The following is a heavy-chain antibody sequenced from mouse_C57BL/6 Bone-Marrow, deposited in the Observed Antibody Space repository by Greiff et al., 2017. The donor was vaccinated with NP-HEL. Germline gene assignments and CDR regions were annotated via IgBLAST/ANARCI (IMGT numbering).Heavy chain of an antibody. J-gene: IGHJ4*01. Sequence: QVQLQQPGAELVMPGASVKLSCKASGYTFTSYWMHWVKQRPGQGLEWIGEIDPSDSYTNYNQKIKGKSTLTVDKSASTAYMQLSSLTSEDSAVYYCARDGYYAMDYWGQGTSVTVSS. CDR1: GYTFTSYW. CDR3: ARDGYYAMDY. D-gene: IGHD2-3*01. CDR2: IDPSDSYT. V-gene: IGHV1-69*01.